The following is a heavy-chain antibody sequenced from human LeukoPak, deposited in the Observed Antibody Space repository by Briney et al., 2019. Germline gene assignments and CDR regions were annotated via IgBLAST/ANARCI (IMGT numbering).Heavy chain of an antibody. CDR2: IQYDGDNK. Sequence: GGSLRLSCVASGFTFTRSAMHWVRQAPGKGLEWVAFIQYDGDNKYYADSVKGRFTISRDDSQNTLYLQMNSLIVEDTAVYYCAKRWDSTWSYFDLWGQGTLVTVSS. J-gene: IGHJ4*02. V-gene: IGHV3-30*02. CDR3: AKRWDSTWSYFDL. CDR1: GFTFTRSA. D-gene: IGHD1-26*01.